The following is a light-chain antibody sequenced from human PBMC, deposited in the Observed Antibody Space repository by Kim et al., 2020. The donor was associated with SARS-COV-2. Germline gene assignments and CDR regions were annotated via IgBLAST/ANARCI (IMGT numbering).Light chain of an antibody. J-gene: IGLJ2*01. CDR1: SSDIGYYNY. Sequence: GQSITSPGTGTSSDIGYYNYVSWYQQHPGKAPKLLIYNVSNRPSGVSNRFSGSKSGNTASLTISGLQAEDEADYYCSSYTGSNTLLFGGGTQLTVL. CDR3: SSYTGSNTLL. CDR2: NVS. V-gene: IGLV2-14*03.